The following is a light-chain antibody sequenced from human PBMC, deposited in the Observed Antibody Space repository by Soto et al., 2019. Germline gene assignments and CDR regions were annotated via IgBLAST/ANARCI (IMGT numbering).Light chain of an antibody. Sequence: QSVLTQPRSVSGSPGQSVTISCTGTSSDVGGYNYVSWYQQHPGKAPKLMIYDVSKRPSGVPDRFSGSKSGNMASLTISGLQAEDEADYYCCSYAGSFWVFGGGTKLTVL. CDR3: CSYAGSFWV. J-gene: IGLJ3*02. CDR1: SSDVGGYNY. V-gene: IGLV2-11*01. CDR2: DVS.